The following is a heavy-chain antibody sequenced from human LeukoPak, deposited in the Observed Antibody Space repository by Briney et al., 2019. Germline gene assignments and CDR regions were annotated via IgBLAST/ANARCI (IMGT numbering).Heavy chain of an antibody. V-gene: IGHV4-59*01. CDR2: IYYSGST. Sequence: SETLSLTCTVSGGSISGYYWSWIRQPPGKGLEWIGYIYYSGSTNYNPSLNSRITILVDTSKNQFSLRLSSVTAADTAVYYCARVRGNYFPYYWGQGTLVTVSS. CDR3: ARVRGNYFPYY. CDR1: GGSISGYY. D-gene: IGHD4-11*01. J-gene: IGHJ4*02.